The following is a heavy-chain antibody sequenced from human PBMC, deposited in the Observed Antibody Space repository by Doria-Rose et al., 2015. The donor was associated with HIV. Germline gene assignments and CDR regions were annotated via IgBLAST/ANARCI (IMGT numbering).Heavy chain of an antibody. Sequence: QVQLQESGPGLVKPSETLSLTCSVSGGSISHYYWSWIRQPPGKGLEYIGDIFYTGSTNYSPSPKSRVSISIDTSKTKFSLRLSSVTAADTAVYYCARVLSGTYDYWGQGTLVTVSS. CDR2: IFYTGST. V-gene: IGHV4-59*01. CDR1: GGSISHYY. CDR3: ARVLSGTYDY. D-gene: IGHD1-26*01. J-gene: IGHJ4*02.